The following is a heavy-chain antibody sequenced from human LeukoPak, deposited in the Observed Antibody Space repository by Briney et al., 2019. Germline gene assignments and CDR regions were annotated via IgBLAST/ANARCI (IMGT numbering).Heavy chain of an antibody. CDR3: ARGIPIFGVAANWFDP. D-gene: IGHD3-3*01. J-gene: IGHJ5*02. V-gene: IGHV3-7*04. CDR2: IKQDGSEK. CDR1: GFTFSSYW. Sequence: GGSLRLSCAASGFTFSSYWMSWVRQAPGKGLEWVANIKQDGSEKYYVDSVKGRFTISRDNAKNSLYLQMNSLRAEDTAVYYCARGIPIFGVAANWFDPWGQGTLVTVSS.